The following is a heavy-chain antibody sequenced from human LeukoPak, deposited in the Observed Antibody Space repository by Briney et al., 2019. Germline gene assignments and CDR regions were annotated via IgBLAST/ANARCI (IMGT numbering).Heavy chain of an antibody. V-gene: IGHV4-59*07. CDR1: GGSISRYY. J-gene: IGHJ5*02. CDR3: AREYSSSWYNWFDP. Sequence: SDTLSLTCTVSGGSISRYYWSWIRQPPGKGLEWIRYIYYSGSTNYNPSLKSRVTISVDTSKNQFSLKLSSVTAADTAVYYCAREYSSSWYNWFDPWGQGTLVTVSS. D-gene: IGHD6-13*01. CDR2: IYYSGST.